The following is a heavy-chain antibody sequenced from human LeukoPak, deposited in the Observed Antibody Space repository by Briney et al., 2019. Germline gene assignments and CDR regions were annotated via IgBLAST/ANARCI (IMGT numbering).Heavy chain of an antibody. Sequence: GRSLRLSCTASGFTFGVYAMSWLREAPGEGREWVGFIRSKAYGGTTEYAASVKGRFTISRDDSKSIAYLQMNSLKTEDKAVYYCTRDGLGYCSGGSCGSAEYFQHWGQGTLVTVSS. V-gene: IGHV3-49*03. CDR3: TRDGLGYCSGGSCGSAEYFQH. J-gene: IGHJ1*01. CDR2: IRSKAYGGTT. CDR1: GFTFGVYA. D-gene: IGHD2-15*01.